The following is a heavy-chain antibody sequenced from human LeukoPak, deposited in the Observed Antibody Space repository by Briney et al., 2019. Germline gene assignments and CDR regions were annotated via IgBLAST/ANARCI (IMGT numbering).Heavy chain of an antibody. CDR2: VSYRGGT. J-gene: IGHJ4*02. V-gene: IGHV4-39*07. CDR3: ARRTPNYYDSSVGPGTFDY. Sequence: SETLSLTCSVSGDSISSSGYYWGWIRQPPGKGLEWIGSVSYRGGTYYNPSLKTRVTISVDTSKNQFSLRLSSVTAADTAVYYCARRTPNYYDSSVGPGTFDYWGQGTLVTVSS. CDR1: GDSISSSGYY. D-gene: IGHD3-22*01.